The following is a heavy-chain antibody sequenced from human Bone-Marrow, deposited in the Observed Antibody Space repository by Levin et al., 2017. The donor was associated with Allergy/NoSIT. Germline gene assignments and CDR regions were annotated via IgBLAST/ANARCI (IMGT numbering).Heavy chain of an antibody. Sequence: PSETLSLTCAASGITFSNYVFNWVRRAPGKGLEWVSAINVGGDTTHYADSVKGRFFISRDNSKNSLYLQMNTLRVEDTAVYYCAKGDGMSTQHLINRWGQGTLVTVSS. D-gene: IGHD6-13*01. CDR2: INVGGDTT. CDR1: GITFSNYV. CDR3: AKGDGMSTQHLINR. V-gene: IGHV3-23*01. J-gene: IGHJ5*02.